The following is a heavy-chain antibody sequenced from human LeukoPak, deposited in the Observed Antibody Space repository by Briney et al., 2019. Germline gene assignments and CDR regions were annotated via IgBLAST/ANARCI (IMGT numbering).Heavy chain of an antibody. D-gene: IGHD1-7*01. CDR3: ARDSLITATQEA. V-gene: IGHV3-48*03. CDR1: GFTFSSYE. CDR2: ISSSGTTI. Sequence: GGSLRLSCAASGFTFSSYEMNWVRQAPGKGLEWISYISSSGTTIYYADSVKGRFTISRDNAKNSLYLQMDSLRAEDTAIYYCARDSLITATQEAWGQGTMVTVSS. J-gene: IGHJ3*01.